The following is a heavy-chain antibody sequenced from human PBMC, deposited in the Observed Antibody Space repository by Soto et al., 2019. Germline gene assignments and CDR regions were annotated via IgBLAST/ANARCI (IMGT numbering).Heavy chain of an antibody. CDR3: AREWRGRYCTNGVCYTGNWFGP. V-gene: IGHV4-31*03. J-gene: IGHJ5*02. D-gene: IGHD2-8*01. Sequence: PSETLSLTCTVSGGSISSGGYYWSWIRQHPGKGLEWIGYIYYSGSTYYNPSLKSRVTISVDTSKNQFSLKLSSVTAADTAVYYCAREWRGRYCTNGVCYTGNWFGPWGRGTLVTVSS. CDR1: GGSISSGGYY. CDR2: IYYSGST.